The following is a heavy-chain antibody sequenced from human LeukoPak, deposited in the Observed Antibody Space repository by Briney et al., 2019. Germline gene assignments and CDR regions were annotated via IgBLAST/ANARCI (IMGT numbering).Heavy chain of an antibody. V-gene: IGHV3-30*02. D-gene: IGHD2-15*01. CDR1: GLTFSTSG. Sequence: GGSLRLSCTASGLTFSTSGFNWVRQAPGKGLEWVAFIPYDGSNKFYADSVKGRFTISRDNSMGTLYLQMNSLRAEDTAVYYCAKESCSGGSCYYVVMATAYDYWGQGTLVTVSS. CDR3: AKESCSGGSCYYVVMATAYDY. J-gene: IGHJ4*02. CDR2: IPYDGSNK.